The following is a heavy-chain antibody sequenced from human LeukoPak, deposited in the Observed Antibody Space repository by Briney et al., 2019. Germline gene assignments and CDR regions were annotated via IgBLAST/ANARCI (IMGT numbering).Heavy chain of an antibody. CDR3: ARQRYDILTGYREFDY. V-gene: IGHV4-59*08. D-gene: IGHD3-9*01. CDR1: GGSISSYY. CDR2: IYYSGST. Sequence: SETLSLTCTVSGGSISSYYWSWIRQPPGKGLEWIVYIYYSGSTNYNPSLKSRVTISVDTSKNQFSLKLSSVTAADTAVYYCARQRYDILTGYREFDYWGQGTLVTVSS. J-gene: IGHJ4*02.